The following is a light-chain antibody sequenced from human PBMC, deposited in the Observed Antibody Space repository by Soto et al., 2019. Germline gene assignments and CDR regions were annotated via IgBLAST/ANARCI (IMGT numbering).Light chain of an antibody. V-gene: IGKV3-20*01. Sequence: EIVLTQSPGTLSLSQGERATLSCRASHIVTNSYLAWYQQKPGQAPRLLIYGASSRATGIPDRFSGSGSGTDFTLTISRLAPEDFEVYYCQQYGNSPRTFGQGTKLVIK. CDR1: HIVTNSY. J-gene: IGKJ2*01. CDR2: GAS. CDR3: QQYGNSPRT.